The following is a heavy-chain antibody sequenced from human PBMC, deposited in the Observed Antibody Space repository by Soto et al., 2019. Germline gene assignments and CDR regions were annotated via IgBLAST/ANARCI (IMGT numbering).Heavy chain of an antibody. Sequence: VQLQESGPGLVKPSQTLSLTCNVSNGSIRSGGYFWSWVRQHPGKGLEWIGHIYYGGRTSYNPSLESRVAMSVDTSKNEFTLKVNSVTAADTAIYYCARFAKEENPKLESWYAFDFWGRGTLVTVSS. V-gene: IGHV4-31*03. CDR3: ARFAKEENPKLESWYAFDF. CDR1: NGSIRSGGYF. J-gene: IGHJ4*02. CDR2: IYYGGRT. D-gene: IGHD6-13*01.